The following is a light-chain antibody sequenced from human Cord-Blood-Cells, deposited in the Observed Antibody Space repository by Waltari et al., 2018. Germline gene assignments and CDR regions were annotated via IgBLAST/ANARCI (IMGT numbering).Light chain of an antibody. Sequence: QSALTQPRSVSGSPGQSVTISCTGTSSDVGGYNYVSWYQQHPGKAPKLMIYDVSKLPSGVPDRFAGSKSGNTASLTISGLQAEDEADYYCGSYAGSYTYVFGTGTKVTVL. CDR1: SSDVGGYNY. J-gene: IGLJ1*01. CDR2: DVS. CDR3: GSYAGSYTYV. V-gene: IGLV2-11*01.